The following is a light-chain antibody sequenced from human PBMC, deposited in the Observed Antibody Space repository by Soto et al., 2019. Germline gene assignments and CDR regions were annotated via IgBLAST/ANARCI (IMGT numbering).Light chain of an antibody. CDR2: SAS. CDR1: QGISTY. J-gene: IGKJ1*01. CDR3: QQYYRYPWT. Sequence: DIQMTQSPSSLSASVGDRVTITCRASQGISTYLGWYQQKPGKTPTSLIYSASSLQSGVPSKFSVSGSGTVFTLTISDMQPDDFATYYCQQYYRYPWTFGQGTKVEIK. V-gene: IGKV1-16*02.